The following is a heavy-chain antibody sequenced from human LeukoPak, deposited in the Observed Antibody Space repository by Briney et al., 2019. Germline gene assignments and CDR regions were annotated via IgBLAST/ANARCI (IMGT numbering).Heavy chain of an antibody. D-gene: IGHD2-21*02. V-gene: IGHV3-66*01. J-gene: IGHJ4*02. CDR3: ARVETAYFDY. Sequence: GGSLRLSCAASGFTVSNNYVGWVRQAPGKGLEWVSVIYSGGSTYYPDSVKGRFTISRDNSKNTLYLQMNSLRAEDTAVYYCARVETAYFDYWGRGTLVTVSS. CDR2: IYSGGST. CDR1: GFTVSNNY.